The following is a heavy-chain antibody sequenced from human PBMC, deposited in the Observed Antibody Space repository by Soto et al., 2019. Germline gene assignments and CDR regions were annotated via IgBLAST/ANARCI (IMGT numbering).Heavy chain of an antibody. Sequence: EAQVVESGGGLVQPGGSLRLSCATSGFANYLIWVRQAPGKGLECVSGIFGGGRMYYADSVKGRFITSKDNSNNTVYLQMNSLRAEDTAIYYCARPSGNNERAFDLWGRGTVVAVSS. D-gene: IGHD1-26*01. V-gene: IGHV3-53*01. CDR2: IFGGGRM. CDR3: ARPSGNNERAFDL. CDR1: GFANY. J-gene: IGHJ3*01.